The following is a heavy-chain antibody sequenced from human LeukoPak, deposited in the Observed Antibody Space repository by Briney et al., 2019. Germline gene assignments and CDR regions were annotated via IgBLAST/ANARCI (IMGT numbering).Heavy chain of an antibody. D-gene: IGHD2-15*01. CDR1: GGSISSYY. J-gene: IGHJ4*02. CDR2: IYYNGNT. CDR3: ARRGGLYCSGGRCHHYYFDF. V-gene: IGHV4-59*08. Sequence: SGTLSLTCTVSGGSISSYYWSWIRQPPGKGLEWLGYIYYNGNTNYNPSLKSRVTISVDTSKKQFYLELSSVTAADTAVYYCARRGGLYCSGGRCHHYYFDFWGQGTQVIVSS.